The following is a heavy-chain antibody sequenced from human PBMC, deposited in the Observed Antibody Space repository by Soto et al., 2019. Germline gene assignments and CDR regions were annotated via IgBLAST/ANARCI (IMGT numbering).Heavy chain of an antibody. D-gene: IGHD6-19*01. J-gene: IGHJ6*02. Sequence: PSETLSLTCTVSGGSISTYYWSWIRQPPGKGLEWIGYIYYSGSTSYNPSLKSRVTISVDTSKNQFSLKLRSVTAADTAVYYCASDRSSGWDQGYGMNVWGQGTTVTVSS. CDR1: GGSISTYY. CDR2: IYYSGST. CDR3: ASDRSSGWDQGYGMNV. V-gene: IGHV4-59*01.